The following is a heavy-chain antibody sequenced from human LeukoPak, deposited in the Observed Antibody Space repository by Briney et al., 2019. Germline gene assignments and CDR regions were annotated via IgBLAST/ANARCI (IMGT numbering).Heavy chain of an antibody. CDR1: GDSLSRSPYY. CDR3: ARGRKSDTMVREPVLDNWFDP. CDR2: IYYSGSA. V-gene: IGHV4-39*07. J-gene: IGHJ5*02. D-gene: IGHD3-10*01. Sequence: SETLSLTCTVSGDSLSRSPYYWGWIRQPPGKGLEWIGSIYYSGSASYNPSLKSRVTISVDTSNNQLSLKLSSVTAADTAVYYCARGRKSDTMVREPVLDNWFDPWGQGTLVTVSS.